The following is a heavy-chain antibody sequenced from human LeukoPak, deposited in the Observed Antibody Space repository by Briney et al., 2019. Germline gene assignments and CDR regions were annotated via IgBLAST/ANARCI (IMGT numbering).Heavy chain of an antibody. J-gene: IGHJ5*02. V-gene: IGHV1-2*02. D-gene: IGHD1-1*01. CDR2: INPNSGGT. CDR3: ARVADSTGTTGIFTLYWFDP. Sequence: ASVKVSCKASGYTSTDYYIHWVRQAPGQGLEWMGWINPNSGGTNYAQKFQDRVTMTRDTSISTAYMELSRLTSDDTAVYYCARVADSTGTTGIFTLYWFDPWGQGTLVTVSS. CDR1: GYTSTDYY.